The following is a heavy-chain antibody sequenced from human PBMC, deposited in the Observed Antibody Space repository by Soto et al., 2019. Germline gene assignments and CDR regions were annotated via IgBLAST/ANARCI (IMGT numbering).Heavy chain of an antibody. D-gene: IGHD3-16*01. Sequence: GASVKVSCKASGGTFSSYAISWVRQAPGQGLEWMGGIIPIFGTANYAQKFQGRVTITADESTSTAYMELSSLRSEDTAVYYCARVSRMITFGGVTNHYRTYYGMDVWGQGTTVTVSS. CDR2: IIPIFGTA. J-gene: IGHJ6*02. CDR3: ARVSRMITFGGVTNHYRTYYGMDV. V-gene: IGHV1-69*13. CDR1: GGTFSSYA.